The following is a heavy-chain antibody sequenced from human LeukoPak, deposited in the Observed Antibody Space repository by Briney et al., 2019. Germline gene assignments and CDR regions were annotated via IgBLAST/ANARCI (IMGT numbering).Heavy chain of an antibody. J-gene: IGHJ4*02. CDR1: GGTSNSHA. CDR3: ATMNDGGGYQWGDFFDF. Sequence: GASVKVSCKASGGTSNSHAISWVRQAPGQGLEWMGRIIPNLGTTNRAQNFQDRLTRTADKSPNTAYMELTSLTYDDTAVYYCATMNDGGGYQWGDFFDFWGQGTLVTVSS. D-gene: IGHD3-22*01. V-gene: IGHV1-69*04. CDR2: IIPNLGTT.